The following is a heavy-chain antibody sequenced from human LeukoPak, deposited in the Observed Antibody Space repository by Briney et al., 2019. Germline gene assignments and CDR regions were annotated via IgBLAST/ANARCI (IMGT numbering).Heavy chain of an antibody. CDR1: GGSISSDEYY. J-gene: IGHJ2*01. CDR3: ARQRSYNLYFDL. CDR2: IHYSGST. V-gene: IGHV4-31*03. D-gene: IGHD3-10*01. Sequence: SETLSLTCTVSGGSISSDEYYWSWIRQHPGKGLEWIGYIHYSGSTYYNPSLKSRLTISVDTSKNQFSLKLSSVTAADTAVYYCARQRSYNLYFDLWGRGTLVTVSS.